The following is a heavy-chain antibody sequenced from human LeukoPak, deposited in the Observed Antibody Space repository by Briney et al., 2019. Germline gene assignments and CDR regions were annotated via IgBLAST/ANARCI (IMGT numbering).Heavy chain of an antibody. Sequence: ASVKVSCKASGYTFTSYDINWVRQATGQGLEWMGWMNPNSGNTGYAQKFQGRVTITRDTSASTAYMELSSLRSEDTAVYYCARDSGYLLRDYWGQGTLVTVSS. CDR1: GYTFTSYD. V-gene: IGHV1-8*03. J-gene: IGHJ4*02. D-gene: IGHD3-22*01. CDR3: ARDSGYLLRDY. CDR2: MNPNSGNT.